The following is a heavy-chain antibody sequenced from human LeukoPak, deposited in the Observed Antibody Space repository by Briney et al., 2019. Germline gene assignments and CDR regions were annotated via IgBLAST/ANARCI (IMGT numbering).Heavy chain of an antibody. Sequence: SETLSLTCTVPGGSMSGHYWSWIRQPPGEGLEWVGFVHHTGSTNYHPSLKSRVTISVDTSKNQFSLKLTSVTAADTAVYFCARGGLTTVIPFDYWGQGALVTVPS. V-gene: IGHV4-59*11. CDR3: ARGGLTTVIPFDY. J-gene: IGHJ4*02. CDR1: GGSMSGHY. CDR2: VHHTGST. D-gene: IGHD4-17*01.